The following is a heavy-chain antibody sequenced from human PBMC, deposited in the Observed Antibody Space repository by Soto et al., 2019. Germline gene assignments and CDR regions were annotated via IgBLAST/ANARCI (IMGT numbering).Heavy chain of an antibody. CDR1: GFTFSSYN. V-gene: IGHV3-48*01. CDR2: ISLSSSTI. Sequence: EVQLVESGGGLVQPGGSLRLSCAASGFTFSSYNMNWVRQAPGKGLEWISDISLSSSTIFYAASVKGRFTISRDNAKTSLYLQMNSLRAEDTAVYYCARDSRTYYYYMDVWGKGTTVTVSS. J-gene: IGHJ6*03. CDR3: ARDSRTYYYYMDV.